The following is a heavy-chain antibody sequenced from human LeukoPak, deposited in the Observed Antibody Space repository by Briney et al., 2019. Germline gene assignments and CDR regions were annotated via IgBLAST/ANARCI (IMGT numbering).Heavy chain of an antibody. CDR1: GFTFSSYG. CDR3: AKVAVSRGYFDY. J-gene: IGHJ4*02. Sequence: GGSLRLSCAASGFTFSSYGMHRVRQAPGKGLEWVAVISYDGSNKYYADSVKGRFTISRDNSKNTLYLQMNSLRAEDTAVYYCAKVAVSRGYFDYWGQGTLVTVSS. V-gene: IGHV3-30*18. D-gene: IGHD1-14*01. CDR2: ISYDGSNK.